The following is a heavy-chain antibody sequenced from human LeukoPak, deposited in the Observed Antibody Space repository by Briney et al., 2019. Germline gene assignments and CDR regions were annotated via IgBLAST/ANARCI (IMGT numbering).Heavy chain of an antibody. Sequence: GGSLRLSCAASGFTFSDHYMDWVRQAPGKGLEWVGLAKSKIDGGTTDYAAPVKGRFTISRDDSKSTVYLQMNSLKTEDTAVYYCATLAYCSGGDCFGFDHWGQGALVTVSS. D-gene: IGHD2-15*01. CDR3: ATLAYCSGGDCFGFDH. J-gene: IGHJ4*02. V-gene: IGHV3-15*01. CDR1: GFTFSDHY. CDR2: AKSKIDGGTT.